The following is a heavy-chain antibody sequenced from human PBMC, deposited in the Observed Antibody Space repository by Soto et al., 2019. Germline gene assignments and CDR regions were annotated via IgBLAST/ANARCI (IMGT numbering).Heavy chain of an antibody. CDR3: ARVPDY. J-gene: IGHJ4*02. Sequence: SETLSLTCTVSGGSMISYYWSWIRQPPGRGLEWIGFIYYAGSTKYNPSLNSRATISVDRSKNQLSLKLSSVTAADTAVYYCARVPDYWGQGTQVTVSS. CDR2: IYYAGST. V-gene: IGHV4-59*12. CDR1: GGSMISYY.